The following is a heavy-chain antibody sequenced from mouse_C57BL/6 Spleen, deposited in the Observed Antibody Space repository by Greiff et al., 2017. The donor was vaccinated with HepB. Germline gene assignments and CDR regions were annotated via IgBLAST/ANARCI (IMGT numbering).Heavy chain of an antibody. Sequence: QVQLQQSGAELVRPGTSVKVSCKASGYAFTNYLIEWVKQRPGQGLEWIGVINPGSGGTNYNEKFKGKATLTADKSSITAYMQLSSLTSEDSAVYFCARRRIYYGPFDYWGQGTTLTVSS. V-gene: IGHV1-54*01. J-gene: IGHJ2*01. CDR1: GYAFTNYL. CDR2: INPGSGGT. D-gene: IGHD2-1*01. CDR3: ARRRIYYGPFDY.